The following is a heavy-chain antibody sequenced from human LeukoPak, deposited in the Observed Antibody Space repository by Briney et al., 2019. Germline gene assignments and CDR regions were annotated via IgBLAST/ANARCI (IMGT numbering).Heavy chain of an antibody. D-gene: IGHD6-13*01. CDR1: GFTFSSYA. J-gene: IGHJ4*02. Sequence: PGGSLRLSCAASGFTFSSYAMTWVRQAPGKGLEWVSAISGSGSSTYYADSVKGRFTISRGNSKNTLYLQMNSLRAEDTAVYYCAKFSGQQLVGYYFDYWGQGTLVTVSS. V-gene: IGHV3-23*01. CDR2: ISGSGSST. CDR3: AKFSGQQLVGYYFDY.